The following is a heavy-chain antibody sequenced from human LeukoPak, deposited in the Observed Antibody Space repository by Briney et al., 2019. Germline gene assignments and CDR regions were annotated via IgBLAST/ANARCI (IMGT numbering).Heavy chain of an antibody. CDR3: ARERVEGSGSGSYYHYGMDV. CDR2: MYYSGST. V-gene: IGHV4-59*11. D-gene: IGHD3-10*01. Sequence: PSETLSLTCTVSGGSIREQYWSWIRQPPGKGLEWIGYMYYSGSTDYNPSLKSRGTISVDTSKNQFSLKLTSVTAADTAVYYCARERVEGSGSGSYYHYGMDVWGQGTTVTVSS. CDR1: GGSIREQY. J-gene: IGHJ6*02.